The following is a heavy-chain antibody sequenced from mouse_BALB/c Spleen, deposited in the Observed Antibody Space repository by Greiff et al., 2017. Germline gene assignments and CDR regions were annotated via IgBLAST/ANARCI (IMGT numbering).Heavy chain of an antibody. J-gene: IGHJ4*01. D-gene: IGHD1-1*01. CDR2: ISSGGSYT. CDR3: ARENYYYGSSSYAMDY. Sequence: DVQLVESGGDLVKPGGSLKLSCAASGFTFSSYGMSWVRQTPDKRLEWVATISSGGSYTYYPDSVKGRFTISRDNAKNTLYLQMSSLKSEDTAMYYCARENYYYGSSSYAMDYWGQGTSVTVSS. CDR1: GFTFSSYG. V-gene: IGHV5-6*01.